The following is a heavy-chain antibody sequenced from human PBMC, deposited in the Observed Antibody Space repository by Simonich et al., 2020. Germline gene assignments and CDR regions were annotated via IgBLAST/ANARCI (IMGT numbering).Heavy chain of an antibody. V-gene: IGHV3-7*01. CDR1: GFTFSSYW. J-gene: IGHJ6*03. Sequence: EVQLVESGGGLVQPGGSLRLYCAASGFTFSSYWMSWVRQAQGKGLEWVANIKQDGSEKYYVDSVKGRFTISRDNAKNSLYLQMNSLRAEDTAVYYCARDGLGTAYYYYMDVWGKGTTVTVSS. D-gene: IGHD7-27*01. CDR3: ARDGLGTAYYYYMDV. CDR2: IKQDGSEK.